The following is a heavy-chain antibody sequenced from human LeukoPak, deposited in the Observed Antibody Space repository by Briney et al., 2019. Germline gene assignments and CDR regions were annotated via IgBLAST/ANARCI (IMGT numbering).Heavy chain of an antibody. V-gene: IGHV3-23*01. Sequence: EGSLRLTCGASGFTFSSYAMSWVRQAPGKGLEWVSAIGSGTYYADSVKGRFTISKDNSKNTLYLQMNSLRAEDTAVYYCAKVRLAAAGTRASDALDIWGQGTMVTVSS. D-gene: IGHD6-13*01. J-gene: IGHJ3*02. CDR2: IGSGT. CDR1: GFTFSSYA. CDR3: AKVRLAAAGTRASDALDI.